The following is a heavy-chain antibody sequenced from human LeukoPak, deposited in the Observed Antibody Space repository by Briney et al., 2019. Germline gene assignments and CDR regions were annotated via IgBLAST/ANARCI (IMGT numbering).Heavy chain of an antibody. CDR1: GYKFTSYW. CDR2: IDPSDSYT. V-gene: IGHV5-10-1*01. CDR3: VRHGGSTLWV. Sequence: GESLKISCKGSGYKFTSYWISWVRQMPGKGLEWMGRIDPSDSYTNYSPSFQGHVTASVDKSINTAFLQWSSLKASDTAVYYCVRHGGSTLWVWGQGTLVTVSS. J-gene: IGHJ4*02. D-gene: IGHD6-13*01.